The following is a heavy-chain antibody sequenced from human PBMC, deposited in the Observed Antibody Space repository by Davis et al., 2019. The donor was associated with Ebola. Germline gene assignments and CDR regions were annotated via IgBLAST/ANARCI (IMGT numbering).Heavy chain of an antibody. D-gene: IGHD2-2*03. CDR1: GYTFTGYY. CDR2: INPNSGGT. Sequence: AASVKVSCKASGYTFTGYYMHWVRQAPGQGLEWMGWINPNSGGTNYAQKFQGWVTMTRDTSISTAYMELSSLRSEDTAVYYCARDGWIGYYYYYGMDVWGQGTTVTVSS. CDR3: ARDGWIGYYYYYGMDV. J-gene: IGHJ6*02. V-gene: IGHV1-2*04.